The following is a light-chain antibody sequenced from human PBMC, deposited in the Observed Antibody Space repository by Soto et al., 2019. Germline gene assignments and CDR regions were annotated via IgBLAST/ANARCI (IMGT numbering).Light chain of an antibody. CDR1: NRDVGSYNL. CDR2: EVS. CDR3: SSYTTTSTLV. J-gene: IGLJ3*02. V-gene: IGLV2-14*01. Sequence: QSVLTQPACVSGSPGQSITIACTGTNRDVGSYNLVSWYQQRPGEAPKLIISEVSNRPSGISYRFTGSKSGNTASLTISGLQAEDEADYYCSSYTTTSTLVFGGGTKLTVL.